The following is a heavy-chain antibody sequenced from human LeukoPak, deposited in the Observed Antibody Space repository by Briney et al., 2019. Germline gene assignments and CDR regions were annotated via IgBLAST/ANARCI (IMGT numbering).Heavy chain of an antibody. CDR3: ARDNYDSSGYYFD. Sequence: GGSLRLSCAASGFTFSSYEMNWVRQAPGKGLEWVSYINNRGSTTHYADSVKGRFTISRDKANKSLYLQINSLRDEDTAVYYCARDNYDSSGYYFDWGQGTLVTVSS. CDR2: INNRGSTT. D-gene: IGHD3-22*01. CDR1: GFTFSSYE. V-gene: IGHV3-48*03. J-gene: IGHJ4*02.